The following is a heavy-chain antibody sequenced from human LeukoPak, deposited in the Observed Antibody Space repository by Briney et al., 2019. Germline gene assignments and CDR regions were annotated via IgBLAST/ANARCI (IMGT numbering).Heavy chain of an antibody. Sequence: PSETLSLTCSVSGGSISSGGYYWTWIRQPPGKGLEWIGYIYYNGGTYYNPSLKSRVTISVDTSKNQFSLKLTSVTAADTAVYYCARGSRYGGNESDSWGQGTLVTVSS. CDR3: ARGSRYGGNESDS. D-gene: IGHD4-23*01. CDR1: GGSISSGGYY. V-gene: IGHV4-30-4*01. J-gene: IGHJ4*02. CDR2: IYYNGGT.